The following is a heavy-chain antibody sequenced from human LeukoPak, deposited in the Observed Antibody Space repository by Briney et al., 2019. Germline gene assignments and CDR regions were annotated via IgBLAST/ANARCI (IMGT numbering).Heavy chain of an antibody. CDR3: AKSGRYCSGGTCYQEASLDY. CDR1: GFTFTSYG. CDR2: ISGGAVST. D-gene: IGHD2-15*01. J-gene: IGHJ4*02. Sequence: GGSLRLSCAASGFTFTSYGMSWVRQAPGKGLEWVSGISGGAVSTNYADSVKGRFTISRDNSKNTLYLQMNSLRAEDTALYYCAKSGRYCSGGTCYQEASLDYWGQGTLVTVSS. V-gene: IGHV3-23*01.